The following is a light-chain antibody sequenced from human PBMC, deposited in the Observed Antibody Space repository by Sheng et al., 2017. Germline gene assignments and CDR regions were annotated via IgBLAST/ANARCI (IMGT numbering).Light chain of an antibody. CDR3: QQANSFPIT. Sequence: DIQKTQSPSSVSASVGDRVTITCRASQDISNWLAWYQQRPGRAPKLLIYAASSLQSGVPSRFSGSGSGTDFTLTISSLQPEDFATYYCQQANSFPITFGQGTRLEIK. CDR1: QDISNW. CDR2: AAS. J-gene: IGKJ5*01. V-gene: IGKV1-12*01.